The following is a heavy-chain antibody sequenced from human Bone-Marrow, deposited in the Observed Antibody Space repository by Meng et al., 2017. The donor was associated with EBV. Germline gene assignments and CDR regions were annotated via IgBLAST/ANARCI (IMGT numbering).Heavy chain of an antibody. D-gene: IGHD4-17*01. CDR1: VGSFSSYA. CDR3: ARGATVTAPDY. CDR2: IIPIFGTA. Sequence: QVQLVQPGAEVKKPGSSVKVSCKASVGSFSSYAISWVRQAPGQGLEWMGGIIPIFGTANYAQKFQGRVTITADKSTSTAYMELSSLRSEDTAVYYGARGATVTAPDYWGQGTLGTVSS. J-gene: IGHJ4*02. V-gene: IGHV1-69*06.